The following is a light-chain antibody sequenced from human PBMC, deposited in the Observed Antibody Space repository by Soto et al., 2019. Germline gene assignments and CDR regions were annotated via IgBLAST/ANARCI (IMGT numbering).Light chain of an antibody. V-gene: IGKV1-8*01. CDR1: QDVGRY. J-gene: IGKJ1*01. Sequence: AIRMTQSPSSLSASAGDRVAIACRASQDVGRYLAWYQQKPGQAPKILIYGASTLQSGVPSRFSGGGSGTDFTLTISCLQSEDFATYYCQHYKNYPWTFGQGTRWKSN. CDR3: QHYKNYPWT. CDR2: GAS.